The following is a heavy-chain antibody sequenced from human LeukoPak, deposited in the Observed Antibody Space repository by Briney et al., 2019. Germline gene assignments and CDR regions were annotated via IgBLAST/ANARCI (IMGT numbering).Heavy chain of an antibody. CDR2: IYPDDSDT. V-gene: IGHV5-51*01. D-gene: IGHD1-26*01. CDR1: GYSFTSYW. CDR3: ASGLIEGAFDY. Sequence: PGESLKISCKGSGYSFTSYWIAWVRQMPGKGLEWMGLIYPDDSDTRYSPSFEGQVTISADKSISTAYLQWRSLRASDTAMYYCASGLIEGAFDYWGQGTLVTVSS. J-gene: IGHJ4*02.